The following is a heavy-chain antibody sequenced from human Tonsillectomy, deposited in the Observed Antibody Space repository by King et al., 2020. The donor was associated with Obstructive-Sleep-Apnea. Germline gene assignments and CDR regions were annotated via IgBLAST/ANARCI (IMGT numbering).Heavy chain of an antibody. Sequence: VQLVESGGGLVQPGGSLRLSCAASGFTVSSNYMSWVRQAPGKGLEWVSVIYSGGSTYYADSVKGRFTISRDNSKNTLYLQMNSLRAEDTAVYYCARDWGGYNWNYRSLLFDYWGQGTLVTVSS. J-gene: IGHJ4*02. CDR3: ARDWGGYNWNYRSLLFDY. V-gene: IGHV3-66*01. D-gene: IGHD1-7*01. CDR1: GFTVSSNY. CDR2: IYSGGST.